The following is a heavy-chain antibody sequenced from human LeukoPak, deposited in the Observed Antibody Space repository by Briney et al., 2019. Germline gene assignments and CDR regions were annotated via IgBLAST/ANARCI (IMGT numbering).Heavy chain of an antibody. D-gene: IGHD3-3*01. J-gene: IGHJ4*02. CDR2: SRNKVDGYTI. Sequence: VGSLRLSCAVSGFIFSDYYMDWVRQAPGKGLEWVGRSRNKVDGYTIEYAASVKGRFIISRDDSQKSLYLQMNSLKTDDTAVYYCTRCPSSGYHPDYRGQATLVTVSS. CDR1: GFIFSDYY. CDR3: TRCPSSGYHPDY. V-gene: IGHV3-72*01.